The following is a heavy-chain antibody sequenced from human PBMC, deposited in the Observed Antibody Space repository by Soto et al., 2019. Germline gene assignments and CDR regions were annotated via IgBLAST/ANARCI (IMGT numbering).Heavy chain of an antibody. J-gene: IGHJ4*02. CDR2: ISGGGDRS. CDR3: AKDLWYSSSWPSAHFDY. D-gene: IGHD6-13*01. V-gene: IGHV3-23*01. CDR1: GFTFSSFA. Sequence: GSLRLSCVASGFTFSSFAMSWVRQAPGKGLEWVSAISGGGDRSHYADSVKGRFTISRDNSKNTLYLQMNSLRAEDTAVYYCAKDLWYSSSWPSAHFDYWGQGTLVTVSS.